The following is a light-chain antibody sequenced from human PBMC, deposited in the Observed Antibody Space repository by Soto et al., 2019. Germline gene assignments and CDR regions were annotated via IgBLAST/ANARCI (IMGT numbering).Light chain of an antibody. CDR3: QQYNNWPIT. Sequence: PGERATLSCRASQSVSNNLAWYQQKPGQTPRLLIYAASTRATDIPARFSGSGSGTEFTLTISSLQSEDFAIYYCQQYNNWPITFGQGTRLEIK. CDR1: QSVSNN. CDR2: AAS. V-gene: IGKV3-15*01. J-gene: IGKJ5*01.